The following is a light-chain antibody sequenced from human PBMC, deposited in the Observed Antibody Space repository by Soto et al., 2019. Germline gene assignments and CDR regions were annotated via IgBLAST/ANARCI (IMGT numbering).Light chain of an antibody. V-gene: IGKV1D-12*01. CDR1: QDINSW. CDR2: TAS. CDR3: QQANSFPLA. J-gene: IGKJ4*01. Sequence: DIQMTQSPSSVSASVGDRVTITCRASQDINSWLVWYQQKPGKAPKLLIHTASTLLSGVPSRFSGSGSGTDFTLTISSLQPEDFATYYFQQANSFPLAFGGGTKVEIK.